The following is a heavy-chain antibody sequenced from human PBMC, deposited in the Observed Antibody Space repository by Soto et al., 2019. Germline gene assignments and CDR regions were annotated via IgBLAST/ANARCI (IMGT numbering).Heavy chain of an antibody. D-gene: IGHD2-21*02. CDR3: ARVLGVRGVTAPGAASPYGMDV. CDR1: GGTFSSYT. V-gene: IGHV1-69*02. J-gene: IGHJ6*02. CDR2: IIPILGIA. Sequence: QVQLVQSGAEVKKPGSSVKVSCKASGGTFSSYTISWVRQAPGQGLEWMGRIIPILGIANYAQKFQGRVTITADQATSTAYMERSSLRSEDTAVYYCARVLGVRGVTAPGAASPYGMDVWGQGTTVTVSS.